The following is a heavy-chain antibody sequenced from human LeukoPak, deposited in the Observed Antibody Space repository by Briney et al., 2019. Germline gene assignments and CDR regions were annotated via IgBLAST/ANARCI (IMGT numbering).Heavy chain of an antibody. V-gene: IGHV3-15*01. J-gene: IGHJ4*02. CDR2: IKSKTDGGTT. CDR1: GFTFNNAW. D-gene: IGHD6-19*01. Sequence: PGGSLRLSCAASGFTFNNAWMSWVRQAPGQGLEWVGSIKSKTDGGTTDYAVPVKGRFTISRDDSKNTLYLQMNSLKTEDAAVYYCTTDFSSAVADTFDYWGQGTLVTVSS. CDR3: TTDFSSAVADTFDY.